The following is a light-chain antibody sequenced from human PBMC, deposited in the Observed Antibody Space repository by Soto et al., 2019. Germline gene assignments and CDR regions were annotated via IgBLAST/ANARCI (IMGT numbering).Light chain of an antibody. CDR2: LGS. V-gene: IGKV2-28*01. J-gene: IGKJ1*01. CDR3: IQALQTPRT. CDR1: QSLLHSNGYNY. Sequence: DIVMTQSPLSLPVTPGEPASISCRSSQSLLHSNGYNYLDWYLQRPGQSPQLLIYLGSDRASGVTDRFSGSGSGTKFTLKISRVEAEDVGVYYCIQALQTPRTFGQGTKVEIK.